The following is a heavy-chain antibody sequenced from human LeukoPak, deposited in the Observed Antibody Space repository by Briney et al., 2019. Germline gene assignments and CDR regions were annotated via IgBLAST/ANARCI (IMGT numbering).Heavy chain of an antibody. Sequence: GRSLRLSCAASGFPFRTFDFHWVRQATGKGLEWVSSIGSAGDTYYPGSVKGRFTISRENAKNSLYLQMDSLRAADTALYFCARGSSLGFDPWGQGTLVTVSS. J-gene: IGHJ5*02. CDR3: ARGSSLGFDP. CDR2: IGSAGDT. V-gene: IGHV3-13*04. D-gene: IGHD2-2*01. CDR1: GFPFRTFD.